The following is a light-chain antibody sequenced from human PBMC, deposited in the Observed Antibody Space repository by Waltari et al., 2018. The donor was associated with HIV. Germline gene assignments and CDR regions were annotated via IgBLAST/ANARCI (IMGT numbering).Light chain of an antibody. CDR3: QSSDSSGVDFVV. J-gene: IGLJ2*01. CDR2: KDT. Sequence: DLTQPPSVSVPSGQTATITCTGDALPQRYGYWYQKKSGQAPVLLINKDTERLSGIPERFSGSSSGTSLTLTINEVRAEDEAEYYCQSSDSSGVDFVVFGGGTKLTV. CDR1: ALPQRY. V-gene: IGLV3-25*03.